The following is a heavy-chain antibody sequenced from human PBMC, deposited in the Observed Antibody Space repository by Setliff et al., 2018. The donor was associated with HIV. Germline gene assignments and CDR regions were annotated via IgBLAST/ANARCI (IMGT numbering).Heavy chain of an antibody. J-gene: IGHJ6*03. CDR2: IIPILGIA. CDR1: GGTFSSYT. CDR3: ARAGDGYNSDYYYYYMDV. Sequence: SVKVSCKASGGTFSSYTISWVRQAPGQGLEWMGRIIPILGIANYAQKFQGRVTITADKPTSTAYMELSSLRSEDTAVYYCARAGDGYNSDYYYYYMDVWGKGTTVTVSS. D-gene: IGHD5-12*01. V-gene: IGHV1-69*02.